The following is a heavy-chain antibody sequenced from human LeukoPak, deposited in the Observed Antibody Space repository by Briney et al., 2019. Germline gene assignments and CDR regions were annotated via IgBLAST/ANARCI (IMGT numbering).Heavy chain of an antibody. D-gene: IGHD3-3*01. J-gene: IGHJ5*02. V-gene: IGHV1-8*03. CDR2: MNPNSGNT. CDR3: ARGTYYDFWSGYYTGQNWFDP. CDR1: GYTFTSYD. Sequence: ASVKVSCKASGYTFTSYDINWVRQATGQGLEWMGWMNPNSGNTGYAQKFQGRVTITRNTSISTAYMELSSLRSEDTAVYYCARGTYYDFWSGYYTGQNWFDPWGQGTLVTVSS.